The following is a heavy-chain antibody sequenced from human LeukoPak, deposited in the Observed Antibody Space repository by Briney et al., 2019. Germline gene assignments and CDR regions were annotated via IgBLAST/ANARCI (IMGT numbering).Heavy chain of an antibody. CDR3: ARAVTDSSGYYYWFDP. CDR2: IIPILGIT. CDR1: GGTFSSYT. J-gene: IGHJ5*02. D-gene: IGHD3-22*01. Sequence: SVKVSCKACGGTFSSYTISWVRQAPGQGLEWMGRIIPILGITNYAQKFQGRVTMTRNTSISTAYMELSSLRSEDTAVYYCARAVTDSSGYYYWFDPWGQGTLVTVSS. V-gene: IGHV1-69*02.